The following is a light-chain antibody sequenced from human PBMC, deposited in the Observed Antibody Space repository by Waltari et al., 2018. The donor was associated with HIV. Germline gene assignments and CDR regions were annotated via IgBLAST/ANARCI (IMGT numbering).Light chain of an antibody. CDR1: QSIDNW. Sequence: DIQMTQSPSNLSASVGDNVVITCRASQSIDNWLAWYQQKPGRAPRLLVSRTSLLESGVSSRFRGSGSGTEFTLTIRSLQPDDIGTYYCQQYSTHYAFGQGTRVE. CDR2: RTS. CDR3: QQYSTHYA. J-gene: IGKJ2*01. V-gene: IGKV1-5*03.